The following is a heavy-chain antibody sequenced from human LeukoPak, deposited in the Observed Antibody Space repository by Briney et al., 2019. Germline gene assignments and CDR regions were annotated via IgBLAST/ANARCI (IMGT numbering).Heavy chain of an antibody. Sequence: GGSLRLSCAASGFTFSSYAMSWVRQAPGAGLEWVAAICGSGGSTYYADSLEGRFTISRDNSKNTLYLQMSSLRAEDTAVYYCAKFWGGEAAAFFDYWGQGTLVTVSS. CDR1: GFTFSSYA. CDR3: AKFWGGEAAAFFDY. D-gene: IGHD3-16*01. CDR2: ICGSGGST. J-gene: IGHJ4*02. V-gene: IGHV3-23*01.